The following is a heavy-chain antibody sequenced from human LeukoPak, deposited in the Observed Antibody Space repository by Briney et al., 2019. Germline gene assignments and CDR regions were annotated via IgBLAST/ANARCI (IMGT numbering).Heavy chain of an antibody. D-gene: IGHD3-3*01. Sequence: GGSLRLSCAASGFSFSSYTMNWVRQAPGKGLEWVSSISGSSSYIYYADSVRGRFTISRDNAKNSLFLQMNSLRAEDTAVYYCARDRSAEYYFDYWGQGTLVTVSA. J-gene: IGHJ4*02. CDR1: GFSFSSYT. V-gene: IGHV3-21*01. CDR2: ISGSSSYI. CDR3: ARDRSAEYYFDY.